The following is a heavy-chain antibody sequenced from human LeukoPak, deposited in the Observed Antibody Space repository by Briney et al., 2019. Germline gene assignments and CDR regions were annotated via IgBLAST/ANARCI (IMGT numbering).Heavy chain of an antibody. D-gene: IGHD1-26*01. CDR2: INTNTGNP. J-gene: IGHJ4*02. CDR1: GYTFTSYA. Sequence: ASVKVSCKASGYTFTSYAMNWVRQAPGQGLEWMGWINTNTGNPTYAQGFTGRFVFSLDTSVSTAYLRISSLKAEDTAVYYCARVGSGSYRRGPLFDYWGQGTLVTVSS. V-gene: IGHV7-4-1*02. CDR3: ARVGSGSYRRGPLFDY.